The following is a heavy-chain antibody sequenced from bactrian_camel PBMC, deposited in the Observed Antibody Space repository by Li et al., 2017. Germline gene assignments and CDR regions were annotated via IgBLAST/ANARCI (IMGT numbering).Heavy chain of an antibody. Sequence: HVQLVESGGGSVQAGGSLNLSCATSGYSSLCVGWFRQVPGKERELIASVHTSSGRSYYADSVKGRFTISQDKAKNTLYFQMNNLQPEDTAMYYCAKGGRKTSITPLSAGVTFRGQGTQVTVS. CDR1: GYSSLC. D-gene: IGHD1*01. CDR3: AKGGRKTSITPLSAGVTF. J-gene: IGHJ4*01. V-gene: IGHV3S54*01. CDR2: VHTSSGRS.